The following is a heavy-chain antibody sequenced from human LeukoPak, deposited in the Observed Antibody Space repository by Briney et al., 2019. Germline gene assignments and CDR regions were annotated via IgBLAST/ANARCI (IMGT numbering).Heavy chain of an antibody. V-gene: IGHV1-8*03. CDR3: GSRSISWYPDDY. CDR2: MNPNSGNT. J-gene: IGHJ4*02. D-gene: IGHD6-13*01. CDR1: GYTFTSYD. Sequence: GASVKVSCKASGYTFTSYDINWVRQATGQGLEWMGWMNPNSGNTGYAQKFQGRVTITRNTSISTAYMELSSLRSEDTAVYYCGSRSISWYPDDYWGQGTLVTVSS.